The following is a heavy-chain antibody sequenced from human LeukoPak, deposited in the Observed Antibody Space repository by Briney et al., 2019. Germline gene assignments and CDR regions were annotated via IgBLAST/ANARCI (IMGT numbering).Heavy chain of an antibody. V-gene: IGHV3-30*02. D-gene: IGHD1-1*01. CDR1: GFTFSSYG. CDR2: IRYDGSNK. Sequence: GGSLRLSCAASGFTFSSYGMHWVRQAPGKGLEWVAFIRYDGSNKYYADSVKGRFTISRDNSKNTLYLQMNSLRAEDTAVYYCAKGKIRPPYYMDVWGKGTTVTISS. CDR3: AKGKIRPPYYMDV. J-gene: IGHJ6*03.